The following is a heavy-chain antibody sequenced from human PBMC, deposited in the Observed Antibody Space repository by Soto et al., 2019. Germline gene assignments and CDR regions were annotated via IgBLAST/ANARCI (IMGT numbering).Heavy chain of an antibody. CDR3: ARVGYSSGWSKDFDY. CDR2: ISGSGGST. J-gene: IGHJ4*02. CDR1: GFTFGSYA. D-gene: IGHD6-19*01. Sequence: PGGSLRLSCAASGFTFGSYAMTWVRQVPGKGLEWVSGISGSGGSTYYADSVKGRFTSSRDTSKNTLYLQMNSLRDEDTAVYYCARVGYSSGWSKDFDYWGQGTLVTVSS. V-gene: IGHV3-23*01.